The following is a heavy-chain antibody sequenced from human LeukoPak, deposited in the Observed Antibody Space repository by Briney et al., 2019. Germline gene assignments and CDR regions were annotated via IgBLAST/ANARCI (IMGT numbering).Heavy chain of an antibody. CDR2: ISSSGTSI. Sequence: GGSLRLSCAASGFTVSSNYMSWVRQAPGKGLEWVSSISSSGTSIYYADSVRDRFTISRDNAKNLLFLQMNSLRAEDTAVYYCARLIFGVYYFDYWGQGTLVTVSS. CDR1: GFTVSSNY. D-gene: IGHD3-3*01. J-gene: IGHJ4*02. CDR3: ARLIFGVYYFDY. V-gene: IGHV3-21*01.